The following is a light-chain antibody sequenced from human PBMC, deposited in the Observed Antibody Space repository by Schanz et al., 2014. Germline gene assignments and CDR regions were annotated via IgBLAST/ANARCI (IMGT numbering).Light chain of an antibody. CDR3: SSYTSSSRYV. Sequence: QSALTQPASVSGSPGQSITISCTGTSSDVGGYNDVSWYQQHPGKAPKLMIYDVINRPSGVSQRFSGSKSGNTASLTISGLQAEDEADYYCSSYTSSSRYVFGTGTKLTVL. J-gene: IGLJ1*01. CDR1: SSDVGGYND. V-gene: IGLV2-14*01. CDR2: DVI.